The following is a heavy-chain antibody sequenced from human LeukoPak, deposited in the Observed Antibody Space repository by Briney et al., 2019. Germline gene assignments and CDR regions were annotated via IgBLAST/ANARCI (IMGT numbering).Heavy chain of an antibody. CDR1: GFIFDDFT. CDR2: INWDGGST. CDR3: AKGDVDSPMNFYH. V-gene: IGHV3-43*01. D-gene: IGHD5-12*01. Sequence: PGGSLRLSSAASGFIFDDFTIHWVRQVPGKGLEWVSLINWDGGSTYYADSVKGRFTISRDNSKNSLYLQMDSLTTEDTAFYYCAKGDVDSPMNFYHWGQGTLVTVSS. J-gene: IGHJ4*02.